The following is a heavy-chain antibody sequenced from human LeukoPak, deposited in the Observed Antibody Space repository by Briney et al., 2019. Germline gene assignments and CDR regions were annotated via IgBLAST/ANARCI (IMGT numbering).Heavy chain of an antibody. CDR1: GFSFSNYA. Sequence: PGGSLRLSCGASGFSFSNYAMTWVRQAPGKGLEWVSGISDSGSTAFYADSVKGRITSSRDNPKNTLYLQINSLRAEDTAVYYCAKVGSTGDFDYWGQGTLVTVSS. V-gene: IGHV3-23*01. J-gene: IGHJ4*02. CDR2: ISDSGSTA. CDR3: AKVGSTGDFDY. D-gene: IGHD7-27*01.